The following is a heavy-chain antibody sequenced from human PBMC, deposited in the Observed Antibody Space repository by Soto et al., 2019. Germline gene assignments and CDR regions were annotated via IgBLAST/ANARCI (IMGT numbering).Heavy chain of an antibody. CDR2: IWYDSSNK. D-gene: IGHD1-26*01. V-gene: IGHV3-33*01. CDR3: ARDGVGKSLDF. Sequence: QVQLVESGGGVVQPGRSLRLSCAASGFTFSTYVIHWVRQAPGRGLEWVAVIWYDSSNKYYADSVKGRFTISRENSKNMVYLQMDSLKGEDTAVYFCARDGVGKSLDFWGQGTLVTVSS. J-gene: IGHJ4*02. CDR1: GFTFSTYV.